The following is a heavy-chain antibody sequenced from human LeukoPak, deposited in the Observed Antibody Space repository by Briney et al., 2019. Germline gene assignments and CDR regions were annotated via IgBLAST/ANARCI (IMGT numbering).Heavy chain of an antibody. CDR1: GFTFSGYI. CDR3: ARDQWLDY. J-gene: IGHJ4*02. Sequence: GGSLRLSCAASGFTFSGYIMNWVRQAPGKALEWVSFIGTSGNPIYYADSVKGRFTVSRDNAKNSLYLQMNSLRAEDTAVYYCARDQWLDYWGQGTLVTVSS. CDR2: IGTSGNPI. V-gene: IGHV3-48*01. D-gene: IGHD6-19*01.